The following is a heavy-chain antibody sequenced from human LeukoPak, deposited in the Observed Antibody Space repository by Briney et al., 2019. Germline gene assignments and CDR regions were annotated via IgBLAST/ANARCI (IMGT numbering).Heavy chain of an antibody. D-gene: IGHD1-26*01. J-gene: IGHJ4*02. V-gene: IGHV1-24*01. CDR2: FDPDDGET. CDR3: ATGTSGSYYVGIVRPIDY. Sequence: ASVKVSCKVSGYTPTELLIHWVRQAPGKGLEWMGGFDPDDGETVYAQMFQGRVTMTEDTSSDTASMELSSLRSEDTAVYYCATGTSGSYYVGIVRPIDYWGQGTLVTVSS. CDR1: GYTPTELL.